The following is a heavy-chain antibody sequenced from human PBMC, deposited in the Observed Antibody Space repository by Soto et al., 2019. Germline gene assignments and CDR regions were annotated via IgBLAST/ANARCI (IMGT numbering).Heavy chain of an antibody. CDR1: GGTFSSYA. CDR2: IIPIFGTA. J-gene: IGHJ4*02. D-gene: IGHD3-9*01. V-gene: IGHV1-69*13. CDR3: ARDPRWRQLTFDY. Sequence: SVKVSCKASGGTFSSYAISWVRQAPGQGLEWMGGIIPIFGTANYAQKLQGRVTMTADASTSTAYMELSSLRSDDTAVYYCARDPRWRQLTFDYWGQGTLGTVSS.